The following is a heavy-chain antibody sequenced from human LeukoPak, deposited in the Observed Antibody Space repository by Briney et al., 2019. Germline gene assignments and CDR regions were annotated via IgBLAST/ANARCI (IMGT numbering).Heavy chain of an antibody. Sequence: GGSLRLSCAASGFTFDDYVMYWVRQAPGKGLEWVSGISWSSGSKGYADSVKGRFTISRDNAKNSLYLQMNSLRAEDTALYYCAKDADSSGWYQNARFDPWGQGTLVTVSS. D-gene: IGHD6-19*01. CDR2: ISWSSGSK. CDR1: GFTFDDYV. CDR3: AKDADSSGWYQNARFDP. V-gene: IGHV3-9*01. J-gene: IGHJ5*02.